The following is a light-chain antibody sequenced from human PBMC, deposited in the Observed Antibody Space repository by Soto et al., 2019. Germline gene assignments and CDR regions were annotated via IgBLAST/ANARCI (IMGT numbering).Light chain of an antibody. CDR1: QSVTNNQ. CDR2: GVS. CDR3: SQYGSTAPK. J-gene: IGKJ1*01. Sequence: EIVLTQSPGTLSLSPGERATLSCRASQSVTNNQLASFRQKPGQAPRLLIWGVSNRATGIPDRFSGSGSVTDFTITISRLEPEDFVVFYCSQYGSTAPKLGHGSHVE. V-gene: IGKV3-20*01.